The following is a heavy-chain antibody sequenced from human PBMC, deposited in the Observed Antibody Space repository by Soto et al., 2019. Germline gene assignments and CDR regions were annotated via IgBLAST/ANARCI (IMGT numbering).Heavy chain of an antibody. CDR2: LKSDNGDT. V-gene: IGHV1-2*02. CDR3: ARDLCPLGSGSACPLYGLDI. J-gene: IGHJ6*02. CDR1: GYTFTGHY. D-gene: IGHD3-10*01. Sequence: QVQLVQSGAQVKPPGASVKVSCKASGYTFTGHYMHWVRQVSGKRLEHLGWLKSDNGDTYYAPKFQGRVTFTRDTSTSTAYMELSGLQSDDTAVYFCARDLCPLGSGSACPLYGLDIWGQGTTVVVS.